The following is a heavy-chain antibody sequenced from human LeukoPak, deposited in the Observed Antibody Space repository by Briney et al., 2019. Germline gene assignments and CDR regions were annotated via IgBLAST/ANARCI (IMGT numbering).Heavy chain of an antibody. CDR3: ARAGYYGLNAFDI. V-gene: IGHV3-23*01. Sequence: PGGSLRLSCAVSGFSFSSYAVGWVRQTPGKGLQLVSTITGSGDSTYYADSVKGRFTISRDNSKNTLYLQMNSLRAEDTAVYYCARAGYYGLNAFDIWGQGTGVTVSS. CDR1: GFSFSSYA. CDR2: ITGSGDST. D-gene: IGHD1-26*01. J-gene: IGHJ3*02.